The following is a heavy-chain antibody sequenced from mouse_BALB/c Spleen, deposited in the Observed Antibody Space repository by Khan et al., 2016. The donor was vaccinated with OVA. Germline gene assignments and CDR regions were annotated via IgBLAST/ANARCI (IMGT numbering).Heavy chain of an antibody. CDR1: GYTFTDFT. CDR3: ARDRIDY. J-gene: IGHJ2*01. V-gene: IGHV1S137*01. CDR2: ISTYYGDV. Sequence: VQLQQSGAELVRPGVSVKISCKGSGYTFTDFTMHWVKQSHAKSLEWIGVISTYYGDVTYNQKFKGKATMTADKSSSTAYMQLSSLTSDDSAVYYCARDRIDYWGQGTTLTVSS.